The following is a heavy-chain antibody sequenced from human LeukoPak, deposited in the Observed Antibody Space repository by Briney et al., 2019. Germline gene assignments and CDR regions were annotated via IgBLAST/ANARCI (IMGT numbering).Heavy chain of an antibody. V-gene: IGHV3-33*06. CDR3: AKDSSGWPVFDY. J-gene: IGHJ4*02. CDR1: GFTFSSYG. Sequence: GRSLRLSCAASGFTFSSYGMHWVRQAPGKGLEWVAVIWYDGSNKYYADSVKGRFTISRDNSKNTLYLQMNSLRAEDTAVYYCAKDSSGWPVFDYWGQGTLVTVSS. D-gene: IGHD6-19*01. CDR2: IWYDGSNK.